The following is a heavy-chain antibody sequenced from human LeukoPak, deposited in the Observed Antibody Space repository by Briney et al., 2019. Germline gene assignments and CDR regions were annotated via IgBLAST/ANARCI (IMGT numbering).Heavy chain of an antibody. V-gene: IGHV3-30-3*01. J-gene: IGHJ4*02. CDR3: ARAYGYLDY. CDR1: GFTFSGYA. D-gene: IGHD3-10*01. Sequence: GRSLRLSCAASGFTFSGYAMHWVRQAPGKGLEWVAVISYDGSNKYYADSVKGRFTISRDNSKNTLYLQMNSLRAEDTAVYYCARAYGYLDYWGQGTLVTVSS. CDR2: ISYDGSNK.